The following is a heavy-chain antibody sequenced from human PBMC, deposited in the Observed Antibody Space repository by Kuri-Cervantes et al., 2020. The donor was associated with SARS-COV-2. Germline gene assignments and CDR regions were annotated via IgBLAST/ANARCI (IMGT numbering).Heavy chain of an antibody. V-gene: IGHV3-74*01. CDR2: INSDGSST. D-gene: IGHD2-2*01. J-gene: IGHJ4*02. Sequence: GGSLRLSCAASGFTLSSYWMHWVRQGPGKGLVWVSRINSDGSSTNYADSVKGRFTISRDNAKNSLYLQMNSLRAEDTAVYYCAGCSSTSCWWGQGTLVTVSS. CDR3: AGCSSTSCW. CDR1: GFTLSSYW.